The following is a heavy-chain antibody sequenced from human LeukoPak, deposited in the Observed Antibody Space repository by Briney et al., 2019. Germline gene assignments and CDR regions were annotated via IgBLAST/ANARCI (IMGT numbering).Heavy chain of an antibody. J-gene: IGHJ4*02. Sequence: PGGSLRLSCAASGFTFDDYGMSWVRQAPGKGLEWVSGRNGGRIDYADSVKGRFTISRDNAKNSLYLQMNSLRAEDTAVYYCARDGYYYGSGSYYKVDFDYWGQGTLVTVSS. V-gene: IGHV3-20*04. CDR1: GFTFDDYG. CDR2: RNGGRI. D-gene: IGHD3-10*01. CDR3: ARDGYYYGSGSYYKVDFDY.